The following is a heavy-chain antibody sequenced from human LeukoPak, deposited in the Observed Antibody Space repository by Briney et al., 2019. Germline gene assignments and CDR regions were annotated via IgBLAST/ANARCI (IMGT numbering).Heavy chain of an antibody. D-gene: IGHD3-10*01. CDR1: GGSISSGGYY. V-gene: IGHV4-31*03. CDR2: IYYSGST. CDR3: ARDLYGSGSLDY. Sequence: SETLSLTCTVSGGSISSGGYYWSWIRQHPGKGLEWIGYIYYSGSTYYNPSLKSRVTISVDTSKNQFSLKLSSVTAADTAVYYCARDLYGSGSLDYWGQGTLVTVSS. J-gene: IGHJ4*02.